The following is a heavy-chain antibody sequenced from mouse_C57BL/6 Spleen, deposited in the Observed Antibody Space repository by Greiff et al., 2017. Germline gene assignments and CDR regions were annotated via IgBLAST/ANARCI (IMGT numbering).Heavy chain of an antibody. J-gene: IGHJ4*01. CDR2: ISNGGGST. D-gene: IGHD1-1*01. CDR3: ARSYYGSSYGAMDY. Sequence: EVQVVESGGGLVQPGGSLKLSCAASGFTFSDYYMYWVRQTPEKRLEWVAYISNGGGSTYYPDTVKGRFTISRANAKNTLYLQMSRLKSEDTAMYYCARSYYGSSYGAMDYWGQGTSVTVSS. V-gene: IGHV5-12*01. CDR1: GFTFSDYY.